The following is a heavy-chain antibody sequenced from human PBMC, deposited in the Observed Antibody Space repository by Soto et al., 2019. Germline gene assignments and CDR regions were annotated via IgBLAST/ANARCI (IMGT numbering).Heavy chain of an antibody. CDR1: GGSISSGGYY. V-gene: IGHV4-31*03. CDR3: ARTPPG. Sequence: QVQLQESGPGLVKPSQTLSLTCTVSGGSISSGGYYWSRIRQHPGKGLEWIGYIYYSGSTYYNPSPKSRVTISIDTSKNPFPPKPSPVTSADPAVYYCARTPPGWGQGTLVTVSS. CDR2: IYYSGST. J-gene: IGHJ4*02.